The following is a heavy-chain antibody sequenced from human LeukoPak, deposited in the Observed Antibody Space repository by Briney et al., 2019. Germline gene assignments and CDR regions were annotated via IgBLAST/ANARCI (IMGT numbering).Heavy chain of an antibody. CDR2: ISSSSSYI. CDR1: GFTFNSYT. D-gene: IGHD3-3*01. V-gene: IGHV3-21*01. CDR3: ARGDAGVRFDP. Sequence: GGSLRLSCAASGFTFNSYTMNWVRQAPGMGLEWVSSISSSSSYIYYADSLKGRFTVSRDNAKNSLYLLMNSLRAEDTAVYYCARGDAGVRFDPWGQGTLVTVSS. J-gene: IGHJ5*02.